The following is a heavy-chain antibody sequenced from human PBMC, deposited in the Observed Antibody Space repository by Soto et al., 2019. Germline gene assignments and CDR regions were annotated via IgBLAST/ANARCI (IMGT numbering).Heavy chain of an antibody. CDR3: AKDESRVVVPDNWFDS. Sequence: EVQLLESGGGMVQPGGSLRLSCAASGLTFSSNAMSWVRQAPGKGLEWVSTISDSGGSTYYADSVKGRFTISRDNSKNTQYLQMNSLRAEDTAVYYCAKDESRVVVPDNWFDSWGQGTLVTVSS. CDR1: GLTFSSNA. J-gene: IGHJ5*01. CDR2: ISDSGGST. V-gene: IGHV3-23*01. D-gene: IGHD2-15*01.